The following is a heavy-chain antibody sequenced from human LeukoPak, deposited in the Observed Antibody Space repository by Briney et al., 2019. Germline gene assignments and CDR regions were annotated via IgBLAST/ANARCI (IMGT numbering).Heavy chain of an antibody. Sequence: GGSLRLSCAASGFTFSSYSMNWVRQAPGKGLEWVSSISSSSSYIYYADSVKGRFNISRDNAKNSLYLQMNSLRAEDTAVYYCAREPDTAMVDPFDYWGQGTLVTVSS. CDR2: ISSSSSYI. V-gene: IGHV3-21*01. J-gene: IGHJ4*02. CDR1: GFTFSSYS. CDR3: AREPDTAMVDPFDY. D-gene: IGHD5-18*01.